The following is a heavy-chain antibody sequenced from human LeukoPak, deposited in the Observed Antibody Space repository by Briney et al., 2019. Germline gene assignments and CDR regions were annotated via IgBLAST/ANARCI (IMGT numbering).Heavy chain of an antibody. CDR2: IYYSGST. J-gene: IGHJ6*03. V-gene: IGHV4-59*01. D-gene: IGHD3-22*01. CDR3: ARGGGYYDSSGYYYVTFGHYYYYYMDV. Sequence: SETLSLTCTVSGGSISSYYWSWIRQPPGKGLEWIGYIYYSGSTNYNPSLKSRVTIPVDTSKNRFSLQLGSVHAADTDVYYCARGGGYYDSSGYYYVTFGHYYYYYMDVWGKGTTVTVSS. CDR1: GGSISSYY.